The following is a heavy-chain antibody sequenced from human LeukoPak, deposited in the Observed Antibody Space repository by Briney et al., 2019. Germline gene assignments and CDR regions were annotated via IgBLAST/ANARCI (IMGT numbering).Heavy chain of an antibody. CDR2: IYHSGST. J-gene: IGHJ6*02. V-gene: IGHV4-4*02. CDR3: ASGGYFDWLLPTYYYYYGMDV. Sequence: SGTLSLTCAVSGGSISSSNWWSWVRQPPGKGLEWIGEIYHSGSTNYNPSLKSRGIISVETSKNQFSLKLSSVTAADTAVYYCASGGYFDWLLPTYYYYYGMDVWGQGTTVTVSS. D-gene: IGHD3-9*01. CDR1: GGSISSSNW.